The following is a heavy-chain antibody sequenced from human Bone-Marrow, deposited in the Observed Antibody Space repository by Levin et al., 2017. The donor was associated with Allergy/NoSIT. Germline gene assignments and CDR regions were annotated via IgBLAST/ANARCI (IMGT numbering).Heavy chain of an antibody. V-gene: IGHV4-59*03. CDR1: GDSLSPFY. CDR2: ISFSGAT. J-gene: IGHJ3*01. D-gene: IGHD6-6*01. Sequence: NPSETLSLTCNVSGDSLSPFYWSWIRQPPGQGLQWIGDISFSGATSYSSSLKSRLTLSLDRSLNQFSLRLNSVTSADTAMYYCAKMARVAPRPFVTWGPGTMVTVSA. CDR3: AKMARVAPRPFVT.